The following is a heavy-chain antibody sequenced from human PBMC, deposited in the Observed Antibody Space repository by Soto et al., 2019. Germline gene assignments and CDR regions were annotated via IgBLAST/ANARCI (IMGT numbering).Heavy chain of an antibody. J-gene: IGHJ5*02. V-gene: IGHV3-48*02. D-gene: IGHD6-13*01. CDR3: ARDNGIAGSFDP. CDR1: GFTFSTYS. CDR2: ISIGSTTI. Sequence: TGGSLRLSCAASGFTFSTYSMNWVRQAPGKGLEWISYISIGSTTIFYADSVKGRFTISRDNAKNSLYLQMNSLRDEDTSVYYCARDNGIAGSFDPWGQGTLVTVSS.